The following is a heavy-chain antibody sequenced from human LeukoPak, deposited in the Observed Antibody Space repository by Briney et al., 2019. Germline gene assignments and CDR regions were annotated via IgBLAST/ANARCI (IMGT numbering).Heavy chain of an antibody. V-gene: IGHV7-4-1*02. D-gene: IGHD4-17*01. CDR2: INTNTGNP. CDR3: ARGYTKDMTSVTHFDY. J-gene: IGHJ4*02. CDR1: GYTFTSYA. Sequence: GASVTVSCTASGYTFTSYAMNWVRQAPGQGLEWMGWINTNTGNPTYAQGFTGRFVFSLDTSVSTAYLQISSLKAEDTAVYYCARGYTKDMTSVTHFDYWGQGTLVTVSS.